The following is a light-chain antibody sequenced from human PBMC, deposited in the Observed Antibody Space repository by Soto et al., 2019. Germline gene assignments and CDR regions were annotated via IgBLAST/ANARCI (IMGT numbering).Light chain of an antibody. V-gene: IGKV3-20*01. J-gene: IGKJ5*01. CDR3: QQYGSSTPIT. Sequence: EIVLTQSPGTLSLSPGERATLSCRASHSVSSSYLAWYQQKPGQAPRLLIYGASSRATGIPDRFSGSGSGTDFTLTISRLEPEDFAVYYCQQYGSSTPITFGQGKRLEIK. CDR2: GAS. CDR1: HSVSSSY.